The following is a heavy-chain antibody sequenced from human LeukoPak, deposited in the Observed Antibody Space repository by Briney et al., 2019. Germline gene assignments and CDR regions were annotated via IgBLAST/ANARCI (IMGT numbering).Heavy chain of an antibody. CDR3: ARGPYYDSSGYYDYYYYYMDV. Sequence: ASVKVSCKASGYTFTGYYMHWVRQAPGQGLEWMGIINPSGGSTSYAQKFQGRVTMTRDTSTSTVYMELSSLRSEDTAVYYCARGPYYDSSGYYDYYYYYMDVWGKGTTVTISS. D-gene: IGHD3-22*01. V-gene: IGHV1-46*01. CDR1: GYTFTGYY. J-gene: IGHJ6*03. CDR2: INPSGGST.